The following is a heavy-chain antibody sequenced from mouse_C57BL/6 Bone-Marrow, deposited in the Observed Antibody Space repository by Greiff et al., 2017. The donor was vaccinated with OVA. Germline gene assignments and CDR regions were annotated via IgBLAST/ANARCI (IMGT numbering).Heavy chain of an antibody. D-gene: IGHD1-1*01. J-gene: IGHJ1*03. CDR2: ISDGGSYT. CDR1: GFTFSSYA. CDR3: ARDRITTVVATSYWYFDV. V-gene: IGHV5-4*01. Sequence: EVQRVESGGGLVKPGGSLKLPCAASGFTFSSYAMSWVRQTPEKRLEWVATISDGGSYTYYPDNVKGRFTISRDNAKNNLYLQMSHLKSEDTAMYYCARDRITTVVATSYWYFDVWGTGTTVTVSS.